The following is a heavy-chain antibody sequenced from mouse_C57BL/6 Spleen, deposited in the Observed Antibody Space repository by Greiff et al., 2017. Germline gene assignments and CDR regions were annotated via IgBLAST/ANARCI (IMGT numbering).Heavy chain of an antibody. CDR2: IDPSDSYT. V-gene: IGHV1-50*01. Sequence: QVQLQQPGAELVKPGASVKLSCKASGYTFTSYWMQWVKQRPGPGLEWIGEIDPSDSYTNYNQKFKGKATLTVDTSSSTAYMQLSSLTSEDSAVYYCARKDSIYARDYWGQGTSVTVSS. CDR3: ARKDSIYARDY. CDR1: GYTFTSYW. J-gene: IGHJ4*01.